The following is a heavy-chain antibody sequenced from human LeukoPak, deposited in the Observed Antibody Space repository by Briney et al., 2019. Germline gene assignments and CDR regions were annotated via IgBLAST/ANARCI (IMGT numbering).Heavy chain of an antibody. J-gene: IGHJ4*02. Sequence: PSQILSLTCTVSGGSISSGSYYWSWIRQPAGKGLEWFGRIYTSGSTNYNPSIKSRVTISVDTSKNQFSLTLSSVTAADSAVYYCARDGSRYSGYGKGEYYFDYWGQGTLVTVSS. CDR1: GGSISSGSYY. D-gene: IGHD5-12*01. CDR2: IYTSGST. CDR3: ARDGSRYSGYGKGEYYFDY. V-gene: IGHV4-61*02.